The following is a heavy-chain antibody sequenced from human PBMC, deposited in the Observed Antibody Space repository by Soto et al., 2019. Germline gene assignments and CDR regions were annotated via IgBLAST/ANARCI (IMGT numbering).Heavy chain of an antibody. Sequence: SETLSLTCAVYGGSFSGNYWIWIRQPPGKGLEWIGEINHSGTTNYNPSLKSRVTISVDTSISTAYMELSSLRSEDTAVYYCATRWPDWFDPWGQGTLVTVSS. CDR2: INHSGTT. D-gene: IGHD2-15*01. V-gene: IGHV4-34*01. CDR1: GGSFSGNY. J-gene: IGHJ5*02. CDR3: ATRWPDWFDP.